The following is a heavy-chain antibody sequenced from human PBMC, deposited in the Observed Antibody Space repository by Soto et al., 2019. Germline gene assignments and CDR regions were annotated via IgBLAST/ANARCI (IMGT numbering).Heavy chain of an antibody. V-gene: IGHV3-23*01. CDR2: ISGSGGST. J-gene: IGHJ2*01. D-gene: IGHD4-17*01. Sequence: GGSLRLSCAASGFTFSSYAMSWVRQAPGKGLEWVSAISGSGGSTYYADSVKGRFTISRDNSKNTLYLQMNSLRAEDTAVYYCEKSRKLATVIWYFDLWGRGTLVTVSS. CDR3: EKSRKLATVIWYFDL. CDR1: GFTFSSYA.